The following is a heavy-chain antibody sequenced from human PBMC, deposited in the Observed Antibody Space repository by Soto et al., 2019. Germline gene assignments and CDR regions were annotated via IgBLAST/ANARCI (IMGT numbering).Heavy chain of an antibody. Sequence: ASVKVSFKASGYTFTDYYMHWVRQAPGQGLEWMGYIFPKSGATNYVQNFQGRVTMTRDTSITTVYMELSSLRPDDTAVYYCVRENWYYDYWGQGSLVTVSS. CDR3: VRENWYYDY. J-gene: IGHJ4*02. D-gene: IGHD1-7*01. CDR2: IFPKSGAT. V-gene: IGHV1-2*02. CDR1: GYTFTDYY.